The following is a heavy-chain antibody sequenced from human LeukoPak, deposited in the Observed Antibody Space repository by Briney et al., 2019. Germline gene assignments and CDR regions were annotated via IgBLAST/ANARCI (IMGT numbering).Heavy chain of an antibody. CDR2: IIPIFGTA. CDR3: ARARPGAIDDSSSPIYFQH. J-gene: IGHJ1*01. D-gene: IGHD3-22*01. Sequence: ASVKVSCKASGGTFSSYAINWVRQAPGQGLEWMGGIIPIFGTANYAQKLQGRVTITADESTSTAYMELSSLRSEDTAVYYCARARPGAIDDSSSPIYFQHRGQGTLVTVSS. V-gene: IGHV1-69*13. CDR1: GGTFSSYA.